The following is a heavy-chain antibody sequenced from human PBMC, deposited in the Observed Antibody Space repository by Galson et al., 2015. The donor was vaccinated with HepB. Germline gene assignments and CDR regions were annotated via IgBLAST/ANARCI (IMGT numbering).Heavy chain of an antibody. J-gene: IGHJ4*02. V-gene: IGHV1-69*10. CDR1: GGTFSSYA. CDR3: ARDRSAYCGGDCYPYYFDY. Sequence: SVKVSCKASGGTFSSYAISWVRQAPGQGLEWMGGIIPIFGIANYAQKFQGRVTITADKSTSTAYMELSSLRSEDTAVYYCARDRSAYCGGDCYPYYFDYWGQGTLVTVSS. D-gene: IGHD2-21*02. CDR2: IIPIFGIA.